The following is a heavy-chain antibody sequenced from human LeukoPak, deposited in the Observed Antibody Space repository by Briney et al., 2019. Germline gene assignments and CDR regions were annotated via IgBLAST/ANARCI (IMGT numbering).Heavy chain of an antibody. Sequence: ASVKVSCKASGYTFTSYYIHWVRQAPGQGLEWMGIIYPGGGSTSYAQKFQGRVTMTRDTSISTAYMELSSLRSDDTAVYYCARLAAALHFHAFDIWGQGTMVTVCS. CDR1: GYTFTSYY. V-gene: IGHV1-46*01. D-gene: IGHD6-13*01. CDR2: IYPGGGST. J-gene: IGHJ3*02. CDR3: ARLAAALHFHAFDI.